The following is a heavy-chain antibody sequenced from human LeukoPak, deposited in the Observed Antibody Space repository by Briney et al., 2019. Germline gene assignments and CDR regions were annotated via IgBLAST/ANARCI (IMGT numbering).Heavy chain of an antibody. D-gene: IGHD6-19*01. CDR3: ARSGSSGCPDY. V-gene: IGHV1-69*04. CDR1: GGTFSSYA. J-gene: IGHJ4*02. CDR2: IIPILGIA. Sequence: ASVKVSCKASGGTFSSYAISWVRQAPGQGLERMGRIIPILGIANYAQKFQGRVTITADKSTSTAYMELSSLRSEDTAVYYCARSGSSGCPDYWGQGTLVTVSS.